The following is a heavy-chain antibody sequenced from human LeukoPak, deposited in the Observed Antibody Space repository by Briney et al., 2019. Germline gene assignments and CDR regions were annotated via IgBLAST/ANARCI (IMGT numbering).Heavy chain of an antibody. D-gene: IGHD3-10*01. V-gene: IGHV4-4*02. CDR2: IYYSGST. CDR3: ASSMGELLWFGESTIEYFQH. CDR1: GGSISSSNW. Sequence: SGTLSLTCAVSGGSISSSNWWSWVRQPPGKGLEWIGSIYYSGSTYYNPSLKSRVTISVDTSKNQFSLKLSSVTAADTAVYYCASSMGELLWFGESTIEYFQHWGQGTLVTVSS. J-gene: IGHJ1*01.